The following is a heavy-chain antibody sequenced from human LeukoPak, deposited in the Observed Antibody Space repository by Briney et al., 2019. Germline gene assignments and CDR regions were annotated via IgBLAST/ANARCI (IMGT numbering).Heavy chain of an antibody. CDR1: GFTFITYA. D-gene: IGHD5-24*01. CDR2: ISYDGSNE. CDR3: ARDSLKNGYNYDYFDY. J-gene: IGHJ4*02. V-gene: IGHV3-30-3*01. Sequence: GRSLRLSCAASGFTFITYAMHWVRQAPGKGLEWVAVISYDGSNEYYVDSVKGRFTISRDNSKNILYLQMNSLTAEDTAVYYCARDSLKNGYNYDYFDYWGQGTLVTVSS.